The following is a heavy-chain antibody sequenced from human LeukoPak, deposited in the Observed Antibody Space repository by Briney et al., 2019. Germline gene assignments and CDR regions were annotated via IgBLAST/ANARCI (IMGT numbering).Heavy chain of an antibody. CDR2: IWYDGSNK. D-gene: IGHD3-10*01. V-gene: IGHV3-33*01. CDR3: ARDVYYGSGPLGY. Sequence: GGSLRLSCAASGFTFSSYGMHWVRQAPGKGLEWVAVIWYDGSNKYYADSVKGRFTISRDNSKNMLYLQMNSLRAEDTAVYYCARDVYYGSGPLGYWGQGTLVTVPS. CDR1: GFTFSSYG. J-gene: IGHJ4*02.